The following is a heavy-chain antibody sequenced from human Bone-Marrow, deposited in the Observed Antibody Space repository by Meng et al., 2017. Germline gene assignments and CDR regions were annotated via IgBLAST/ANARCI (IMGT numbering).Heavy chain of an antibody. CDR1: GGSISSYY. J-gene: IGHJ6*02. D-gene: IGHD5-18*01. CDR3: ARGGNGYSYGTYYYYGMDV. V-gene: IGHV4-4*07. CDR2: IYTSGST. Sequence: SETLSLTCTVSGGSISSYYWSWIRQPAGKGLEWIGRIYTSGSTNYNPSLKSRVTMSVDTSKNQFSLKLSSVTAADTAVYYWARGGNGYSYGTYYYYGMDVWGQGTTVTVSS.